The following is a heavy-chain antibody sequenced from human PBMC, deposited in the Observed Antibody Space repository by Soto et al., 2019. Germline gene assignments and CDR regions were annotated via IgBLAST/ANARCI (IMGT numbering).Heavy chain of an antibody. D-gene: IGHD1-1*01. CDR2: VDHSGST. Sequence: QVKLQESGPGLVKPSRTLSLTCAVSGGSISTSNWWRWVRQPPGKGLGWMGEVDHSGSTNYDPSFKIRVAISADKSKNLFSLKLNSVTAAHSALYDCARTTTSETRFDYWGSGSLVTVSS. J-gene: IGHJ4*02. CDR3: ARTTTSETRFDY. V-gene: IGHV4-4*02. CDR1: GGSISTSNW.